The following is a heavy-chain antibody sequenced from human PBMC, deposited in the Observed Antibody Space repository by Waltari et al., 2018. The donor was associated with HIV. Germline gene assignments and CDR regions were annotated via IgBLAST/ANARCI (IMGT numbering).Heavy chain of an antibody. J-gene: IGHJ4*02. Sequence: QIQLVQSGAEAREPGASVKHSCKASGYTFINYYIHRLRPAPGQGLEWMGRINPNNGDTVYVERFLGRVTMTRDTSISTVYLELGRLSFDDSAVYFCVRGYCGGDCAPGGYWGQGALVTVSS. CDR1: GYTFINYY. D-gene: IGHD2-21*01. CDR2: INPNNGDT. CDR3: VRGYCGGDCAPGGY. V-gene: IGHV1-2*06.